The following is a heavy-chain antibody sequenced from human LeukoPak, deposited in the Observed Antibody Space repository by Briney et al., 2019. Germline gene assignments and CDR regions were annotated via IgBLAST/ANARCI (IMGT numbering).Heavy chain of an antibody. CDR1: GGSISSYY. V-gene: IGHV4-59*01. D-gene: IGHD3-10*01. J-gene: IGHJ6*03. Sequence: SETLSLTCTVSGGSISSYYWSWIRQPPGKGLEWIGYIYYSGSTNYNPSLKSRVTISVNTSKNQFSLKLSSVTAADTAVYYCARVEEGYGSGRRENYYYYYMDVWGKGTTVTISS. CDR3: ARVEEGYGSGRRENYYYYYMDV. CDR2: IYYSGST.